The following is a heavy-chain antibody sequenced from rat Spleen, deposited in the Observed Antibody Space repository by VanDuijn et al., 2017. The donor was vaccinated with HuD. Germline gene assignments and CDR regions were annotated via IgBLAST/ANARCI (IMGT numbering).Heavy chain of an antibody. CDR3: ARHGDDGTYYSYVMDA. Sequence: EVQLVESGGGLVQPGSPLKLSCAASGFTLSSNWLSWIRQAPGKGLEWVATIHPDGSKTYYPDSVKGRFTISRDNAKNTQYLQMDSLRSEDTATYYCARHGDDGTYYSYVMDAWGQGASVTVSS. CDR2: IHPDGSKT. D-gene: IGHD1-12*02. J-gene: IGHJ4*01. V-gene: IGHV5-29*01. CDR1: GFTLSSNW.